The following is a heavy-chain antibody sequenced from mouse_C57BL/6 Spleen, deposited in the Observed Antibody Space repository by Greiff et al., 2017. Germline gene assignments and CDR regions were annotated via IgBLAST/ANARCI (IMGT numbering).Heavy chain of an antibody. Sequence: QVQLQQPGAELVMPGASVKLSCKASGYTFTSYWMHWVKQRPGQGLEWIGEIDPSDSYTNYNQKFKGKSTLTVDKSSSTAYMQLSSLTSEDAAVCYCAKDGNYGYFDVWGTGTTVTVSS. CDR1: GYTFTSYW. V-gene: IGHV1-69*01. D-gene: IGHD2-1*01. CDR3: AKDGNYGYFDV. J-gene: IGHJ1*03. CDR2: IDPSDSYT.